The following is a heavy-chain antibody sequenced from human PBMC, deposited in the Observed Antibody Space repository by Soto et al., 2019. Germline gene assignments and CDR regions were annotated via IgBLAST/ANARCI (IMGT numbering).Heavy chain of an antibody. J-gene: IGHJ6*02. D-gene: IGHD4-17*01. Sequence: QGQLVESGGGVVQPGTSLRLSCGASGFAFNGYGMHWVRQAPGKGLEWVATISYDGQNRYYADSVRGRITISRDNSKNTLGLEKNGLRAEDTGVYYCAKENLAAVTAVIGNRMVVLGRVTQVTVSS. CDR1: GFAFNGYG. V-gene: IGHV3-30*18. CDR2: ISYDGQNR. CDR3: AKENLAAVTAVIGNRMVV.